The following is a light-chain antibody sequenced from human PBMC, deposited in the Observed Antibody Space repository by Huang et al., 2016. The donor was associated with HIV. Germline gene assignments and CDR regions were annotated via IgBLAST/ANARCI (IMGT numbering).Light chain of an antibody. V-gene: IGKV1-27*01. CDR1: QVISNF. Sequence: DIQLTQSPSSLSASVGDRVTITCRASQVISNFLAWYQQKPGKVPKLLIYAASTLQLGVPSRFSGSGSGTDFTLTISSLQTEDVATYYCQKYNSAPQTFGQGTKVEIK. CDR3: QKYNSAPQT. CDR2: AAS. J-gene: IGKJ1*01.